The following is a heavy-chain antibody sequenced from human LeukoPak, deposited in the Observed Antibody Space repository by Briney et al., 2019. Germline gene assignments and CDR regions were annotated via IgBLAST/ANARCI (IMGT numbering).Heavy chain of an antibody. CDR2: IYYSGST. D-gene: IGHD6-19*01. CDR3: ARGVTGGWYGDFQH. V-gene: IGHV4-59*01. CDR1: GGSINTYF. Sequence: PSETLSLTRTVSGGSINTYFWSWIRQPPGKGLEWIGYIYYSGSTNYNPSLKSRVTISVDTSKNQFSLKLSSVTAADTAVYYCARGVTGGWYGDFQHWGQGTLVTVSS. J-gene: IGHJ1*01.